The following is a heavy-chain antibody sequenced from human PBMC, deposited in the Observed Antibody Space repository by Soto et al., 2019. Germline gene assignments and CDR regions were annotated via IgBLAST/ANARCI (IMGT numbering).Heavy chain of an antibody. CDR3: ARDRDVVMVATKPGWYYYYMDV. CDR1: GYTFTSYG. V-gene: IGHV1-18*01. CDR2: ISAYNGNT. D-gene: IGHD2-15*01. J-gene: IGHJ6*03. Sequence: ASVKVSCKASGYTFTSYGISWVRQAPGQGLEWMGWISAYNGNTNYAQKQQGRVTMTTDTSTSTAYMVLRSLRSDDTAVYYCARDRDVVMVATKPGWYYYYMDVGGKGTTVTVSS.